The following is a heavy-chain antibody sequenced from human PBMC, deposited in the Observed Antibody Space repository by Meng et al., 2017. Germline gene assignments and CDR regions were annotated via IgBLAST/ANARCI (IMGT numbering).Heavy chain of an antibody. V-gene: IGHV4-34*01. CDR1: GGSFSGYY. D-gene: IGHD2-15*01. J-gene: IGHJ4*02. CDR2: INHSGST. CDR3: VREVVAALDY. Sequence: QVQLQQWGAGLLKPSETLSLTCAVYGGSFSGYYWSWIRQPPGKGLEWIGEINHSGSTNYNPSLKSRVTISVDTSKNQFSLKLSSVTAADTAVYYCVREVVAALDYWGQGTLVTVSS.